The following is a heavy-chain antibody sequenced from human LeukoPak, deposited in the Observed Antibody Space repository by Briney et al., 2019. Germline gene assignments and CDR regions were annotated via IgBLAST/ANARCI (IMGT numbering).Heavy chain of an antibody. V-gene: IGHV4-39*01. CDR3: VGEKWELRHPHDY. D-gene: IGHD1-26*01. CDR1: GGSISSSSYY. CDR2: IYYSGST. Sequence: PSETLSLTCTVSGGSISSSSYYWGWIRQPPGKGLEWIGSIYYSGSTYYNPSLKSRVTISVDTSKNQFSLKLSSVTAADTAVYYCVGEKWELRHPHDYWGQGTLVTVSS. J-gene: IGHJ4*02.